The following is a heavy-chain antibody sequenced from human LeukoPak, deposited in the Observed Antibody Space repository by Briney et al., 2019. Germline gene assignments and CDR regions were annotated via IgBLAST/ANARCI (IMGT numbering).Heavy chain of an antibody. D-gene: IGHD3-22*01. Sequence: SETLSLTCAVYGGSVSGYYWSWIGQPPGRGLEWIGEINHSGSTNYNPSLKSRVTISVDTSKNQFSLKLSSVTAADTAVYYCARGQRLHYDSSGYKALSYWGQGTLVTVSS. CDR2: INHSGST. J-gene: IGHJ4*02. CDR3: ARGQRLHYDSSGYKALSY. CDR1: GGSVSGYY. V-gene: IGHV4-34*01.